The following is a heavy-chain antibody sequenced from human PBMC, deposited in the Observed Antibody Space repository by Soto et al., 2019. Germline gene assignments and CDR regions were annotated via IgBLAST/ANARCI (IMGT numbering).Heavy chain of an antibody. D-gene: IGHD3-3*01. CDR3: NAYCDFWGGHTPL. CDR1: GFTFKNVW. V-gene: IGHV3-15*07. J-gene: IGHJ4*02. Sequence: EVQLVESGGGLVKPGGSLGLSCAASGFTFKNVWMHWVRQAPGKGLEWVGRIKSKADGETIDYAEPVTGRFTISRDDSKNTLYLQMNNLKTEDTAVYYCNAYCDFWGGHTPLWGQGTLVAVSS. CDR2: IKSKADGETI.